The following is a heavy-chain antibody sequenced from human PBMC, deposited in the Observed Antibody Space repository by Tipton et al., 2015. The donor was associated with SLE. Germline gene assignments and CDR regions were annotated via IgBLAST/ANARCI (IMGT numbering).Heavy chain of an antibody. CDR3: ARETTSGAFDI. CDR1: GHSISSGFY. V-gene: IGHV4-38-2*02. D-gene: IGHD4-11*01. Sequence: TLSLTCSVSGHSISSGFYWGWIRQSPGKGLEWIGNFYHRGTTYYNPSLKSRVTISADTSKNHLSLKLTSVTAADTAVYFCARETTSGAFDIWGQGTLVTVSS. CDR2: FYHRGTT. J-gene: IGHJ3*02.